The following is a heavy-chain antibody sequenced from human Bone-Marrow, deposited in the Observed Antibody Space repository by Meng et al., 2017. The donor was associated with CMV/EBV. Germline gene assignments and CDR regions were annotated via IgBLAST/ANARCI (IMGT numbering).Heavy chain of an antibody. CDR1: GFTFSNYW. V-gene: IGHV3-7*01. CDR2: IKQDGSER. D-gene: IGHD1-26*01. Sequence: GESLKISCAASGFTFSNYWMSWVRQIPGKGLEWVASIKQDGSERYCAGSLKGRCTISRDNARNSLYLQMFSLRAEDTAVYYCARSIVGATKDYWGQGTLVTVSS. J-gene: IGHJ4*02. CDR3: ARSIVGATKDY.